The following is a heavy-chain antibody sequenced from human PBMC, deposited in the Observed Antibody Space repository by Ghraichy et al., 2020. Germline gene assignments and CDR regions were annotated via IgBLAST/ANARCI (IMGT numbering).Heavy chain of an antibody. D-gene: IGHD3-3*01. J-gene: IGHJ4*02. V-gene: IGHV4-4*09. CDR1: GGSISSYY. CDR3: ARQGEWLHTPFDY. CDR2: IYTSGST. Sequence: SETLSLTCTVSGGSISSYYWSWIRQPPGKGLEWIGYIYTSGSTNYNPSLKSRVTISVDTSKNQFSLKLSSVTAADTAVYYCARQGEWLHTPFDYWGQGTLVTVSS.